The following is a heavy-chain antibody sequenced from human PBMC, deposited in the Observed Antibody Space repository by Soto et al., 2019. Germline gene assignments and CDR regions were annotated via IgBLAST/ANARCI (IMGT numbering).Heavy chain of an antibody. V-gene: IGHV3-21*01. J-gene: IGHJ3*02. Sequence: EVQLVESGGGLVKPGGSLRLSCAASGFTFSSYSMNWVRQAPGKGLEWVSSISSSSSYIYYADSVKGRFTISRDNAKNSLYLQMNSLRAEDTAVYYCARARRRGGNFRHIVLSSPDAFDIWGQGTMVTVSS. CDR1: GFTFSSYS. CDR3: ARARRRGGNFRHIVLSSPDAFDI. CDR2: ISSSSSYI. D-gene: IGHD2-8*01.